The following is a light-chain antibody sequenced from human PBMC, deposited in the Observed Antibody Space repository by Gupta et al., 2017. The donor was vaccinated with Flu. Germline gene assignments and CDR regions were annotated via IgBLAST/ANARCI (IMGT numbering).Light chain of an antibody. CDR2: GAS. V-gene: IGKV3-11*01. J-gene: IGKJ1*01. Sequence: EIVLTQSPATLSLPPGERATLSCRASQSVNSYLAWYQQKPGQAPRLLIFGASNRATGIPARFRGSRSGTDFTLTINSLESEDFAVYYCQQCDNWPRTFGEGTKVEIK. CDR3: QQCDNWPRT. CDR1: QSVNSY.